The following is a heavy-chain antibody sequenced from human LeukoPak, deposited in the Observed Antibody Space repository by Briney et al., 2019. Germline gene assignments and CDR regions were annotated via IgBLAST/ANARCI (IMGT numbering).Heavy chain of an antibody. V-gene: IGHV1-8*03. CDR3: ARGRDGYTDY. CDR2: MNPNSGNT. CDR1: GYTFTSYD. J-gene: IGHJ4*02. D-gene: IGHD5-24*01. Sequence: GAPVNVSCKASGYTFTSYDINWVRQATGQGLEWMGWMNPNSGNTGYAQKFQGRVTITRNTSISTAYMELSSLRSEDTAVYYCARGRDGYTDYWGQGTLVTVSS.